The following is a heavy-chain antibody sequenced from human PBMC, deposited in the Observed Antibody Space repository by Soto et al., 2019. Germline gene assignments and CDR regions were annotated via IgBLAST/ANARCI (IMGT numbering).Heavy chain of an antibody. CDR2: LIPIFGSA. V-gene: IGHV1-69*06. Sequence: QVQLVQSGAEVKKPGSSVKVSCKASGGTFNNYGISWVRQAPGQGLEWMGGLIPIFGSAKYTEFFRGRITITADTATSTAYMELSSLNSEDTAVYYCATQAVAGATGHGMDVWGQGTTVTVSS. D-gene: IGHD6-13*01. CDR3: ATQAVAGATGHGMDV. CDR1: GGTFNNYG. J-gene: IGHJ6*02.